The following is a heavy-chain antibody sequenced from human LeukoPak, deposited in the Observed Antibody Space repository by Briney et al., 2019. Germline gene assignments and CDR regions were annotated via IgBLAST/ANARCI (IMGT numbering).Heavy chain of an antibody. Sequence: GGSLRLSCAASGFTFSLFSMNWVRQAPGKGLEWVSSITSTSGYIYYADSMKGRFTVSRDNAENSLYLQMNSLKAEDTAVYYCARGSYGDFRNDYWGQGTLVTVSS. CDR2: ITSTSGYI. J-gene: IGHJ4*02. V-gene: IGHV3-21*01. CDR1: GFTFSLFS. D-gene: IGHD4-17*01. CDR3: ARGSYGDFRNDY.